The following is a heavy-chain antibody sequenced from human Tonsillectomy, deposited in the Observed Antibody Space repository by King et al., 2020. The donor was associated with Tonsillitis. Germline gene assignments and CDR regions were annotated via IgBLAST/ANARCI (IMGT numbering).Heavy chain of an antibody. CDR2: IYYSGST. J-gene: IGHJ6*03. Sequence: QLQESGPGLVKPSETLSLTCTVSGGSINDYYWSWIRQPPGKGLEWIAYIYYSGSTNYNPSLKSRATISVDTSKNQFSLKLSSVTAADTAEYFCARRSRNDYYSYMDVWGKGTTVTVPS. CDR1: GGSINDYY. CDR3: ARRSRNDYYSYMDV. D-gene: IGHD4-11*01. V-gene: IGHV4-59*08.